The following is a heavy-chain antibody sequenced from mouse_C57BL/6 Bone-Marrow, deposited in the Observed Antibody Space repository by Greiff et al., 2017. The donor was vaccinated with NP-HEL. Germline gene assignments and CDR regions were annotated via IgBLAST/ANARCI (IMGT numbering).Heavy chain of an antibody. CDR3: ARRCVPYYYGSRPWFAY. CDR2: INPNNGGT. CDR1: GYTFTDYY. D-gene: IGHD1-1*01. Sequence: VQLQQSGPELVKPGASVKISCKASGYTFTDYYMNWVKQSHGKSLEWIGDINPNNGGTSYNQKFKGKATLTVDKSSSTAYMELRSLTSEDSAVYYCARRCVPYYYGSRPWFAYWGQGTLVTVSA. V-gene: IGHV1-26*01. J-gene: IGHJ3*01.